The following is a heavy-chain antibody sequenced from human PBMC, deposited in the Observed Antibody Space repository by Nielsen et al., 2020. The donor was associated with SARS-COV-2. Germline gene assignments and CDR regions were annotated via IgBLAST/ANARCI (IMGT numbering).Heavy chain of an antibody. J-gene: IGHJ5*02. CDR1: GGSISSDIFH. CDR2: IYYSGST. V-gene: IGHV4-39*01. D-gene: IGHD3-10*01. Sequence: SETLSLTCTVSGGSISSDIFHWGWICQPPGKGLEWIGIIYYSGSTSYNPSLKSRITISVDTSKNQFSLKLTSVTAADTAVYYCARLRDSGSGTYPRHNWFDPWGQGTLVTVSS. CDR3: ARLRDSGSGTYPRHNWFDP.